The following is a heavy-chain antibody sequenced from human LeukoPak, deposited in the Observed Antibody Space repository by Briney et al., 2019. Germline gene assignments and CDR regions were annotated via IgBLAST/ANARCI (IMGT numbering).Heavy chain of an antibody. CDR1: GGTFSSYA. D-gene: IGHD3-22*01. CDR2: IIPIFGTA. V-gene: IGHV1-69*05. J-gene: IGHJ5*02. Sequence: GASVKVSCKASGGTFSSYAISWVRQAPGQGLEWMGRIIPIFGTANYAQKFQGRVTITTDESTSTAYMELSSLRSEDTAVYYCARGGYYDSSGYYRRNWFDPWGQGTLVTVSS. CDR3: ARGGYYDSSGYYRRNWFDP.